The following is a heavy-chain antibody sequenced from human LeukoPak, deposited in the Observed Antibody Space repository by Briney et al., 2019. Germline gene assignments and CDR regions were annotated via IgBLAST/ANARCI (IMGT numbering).Heavy chain of an antibody. V-gene: IGHV3-21*01. J-gene: IGHJ4*02. D-gene: IGHD3-3*01. CDR2: ISSSSSYI. CDR3: EREGTPSNRITIFGVVNPNFDY. CDR1: GFTFSSYS. Sequence: PGGSLRLSCAASGFTFSSYSMNWVRQAPGKGLEWVSSISSSSSYIYYADSVKGRFTISRDNAKNSLYLQMNSLRAEDTAVYYCEREGTPSNRITIFGVVNPNFDYWGQGTLVTVSS.